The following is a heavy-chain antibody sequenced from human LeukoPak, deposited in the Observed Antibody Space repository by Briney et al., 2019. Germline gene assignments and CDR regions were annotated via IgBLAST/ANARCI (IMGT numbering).Heavy chain of an antibody. D-gene: IGHD2-15*01. J-gene: IGHJ4*02. CDR3: ARDLYTLDGRGCCHFDY. CDR1: GLTFSGYT. V-gene: IGHV3-64*02. Sequence: GGSLRLSCAASGLTFSGYTIQWVRQPPGSGLEFVAAITGHGIDKYYADSVRGRFTISRDNSRNTVFLQMDSLTGDDMAVYYCARDLYTLDGRGCCHFDYWGQGVLVTVSS. CDR2: ITGHGIDK.